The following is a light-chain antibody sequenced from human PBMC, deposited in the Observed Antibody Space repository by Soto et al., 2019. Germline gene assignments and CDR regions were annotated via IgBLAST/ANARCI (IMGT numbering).Light chain of an antibody. CDR3: QTWGTGIQVV. V-gene: IGLV4-69*01. CDR2: LNSDGSH. CDR1: SGFSSYA. J-gene: IGLJ2*01. Sequence: QLVLTQSPSASASLGASVKLTCTLTSGFSSYAIAWHQQQPEKGPRYLMKLNSDGSHNKGDGIPDRFSGSSSGAERYLTISSLQSEDEADYYCQTWGTGIQVVFGGGTKVTVL.